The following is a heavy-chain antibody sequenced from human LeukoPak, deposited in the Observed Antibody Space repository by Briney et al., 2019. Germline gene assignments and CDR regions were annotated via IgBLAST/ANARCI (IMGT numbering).Heavy chain of an antibody. CDR1: GFTFSHYV. Sequence: GGPLRLSCAASGFTFSHYVMTWVRQAPGKGLEWVSTISGSAETTYYADSVRGRFTIPRDNSKNTLYLQMNSLRAEDTAVYYCAAFFGSGTYFIDYWGQGTLVSVSS. V-gene: IGHV3-23*01. D-gene: IGHD3-10*01. CDR3: AAFFGSGTYFIDY. J-gene: IGHJ4*02. CDR2: ISGSAETT.